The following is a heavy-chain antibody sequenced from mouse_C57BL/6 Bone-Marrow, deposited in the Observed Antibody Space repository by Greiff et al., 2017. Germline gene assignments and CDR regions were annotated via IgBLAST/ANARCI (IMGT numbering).Heavy chain of an antibody. V-gene: IGHV1-15*01. Sequence: QVQLQQSGAELVRPGASVTLSCKASGYTFTDYEMHWVKQTPVHGLEWIGAIDPETGGTAYNQKFKGKAILTADKSSSTAYMELRSLTSEDSAVYYCTRWDLLWYLMDYWGQGTSVTVSS. D-gene: IGHD2-1*01. CDR3: TRWDLLWYLMDY. CDR2: IDPETGGT. J-gene: IGHJ4*01. CDR1: GYTFTDYE.